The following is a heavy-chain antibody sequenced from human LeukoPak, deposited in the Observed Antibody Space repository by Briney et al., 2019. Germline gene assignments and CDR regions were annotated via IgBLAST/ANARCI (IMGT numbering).Heavy chain of an antibody. Sequence: GGSLRPSCEASGITFSSYGRSWVRQAPGKGLEWVSAIRGSGGSTYYADSVKGRFTISRDNSKNTLYLQMNSLRAEDTAVYYCAKDNQIVVVVAATLWFDPWGQGTLVTVSS. J-gene: IGHJ5*02. CDR1: GITFSSYG. V-gene: IGHV3-23*01. CDR3: AKDNQIVVVVAATLWFDP. CDR2: IRGSGGST. D-gene: IGHD2-15*01.